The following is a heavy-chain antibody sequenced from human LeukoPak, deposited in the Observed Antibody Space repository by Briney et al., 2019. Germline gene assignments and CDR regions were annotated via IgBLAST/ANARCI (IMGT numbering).Heavy chain of an antibody. V-gene: IGHV3-73*01. J-gene: IGHJ6*02. Sequence: GGSLTLSCAASGFTFSGSAMHWVRQASGKGLEWVGRIRSKANSYATAYAASVKGRFTISRDDSKNTAYLQMNSLKTEDTAVYYCTRRGEWLENHYYYYGMDVWGQGTTVTVSS. D-gene: IGHD6-19*01. CDR1: GFTFSGSA. CDR2: IRSKANSYAT. CDR3: TRRGEWLENHYYYYGMDV.